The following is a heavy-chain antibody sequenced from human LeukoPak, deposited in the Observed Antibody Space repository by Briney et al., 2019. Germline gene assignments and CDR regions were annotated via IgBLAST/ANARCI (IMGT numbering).Heavy chain of an antibody. D-gene: IGHD3-3*01. CDR1: GFTFSSFT. J-gene: IGHJ4*02. V-gene: IGHV3-23*01. Sequence: GGSLRLSCAASGFTFSSFTMTWVRQTPGKGPEWVAAIGGRGTSTYYADSLEGRFTITRDNSKDMVYLQMNSLRAEDTAVYYCARVHDFWSGYCDYWGQGTLVTVSS. CDR2: IGGRGTST. CDR3: ARVHDFWSGYCDY.